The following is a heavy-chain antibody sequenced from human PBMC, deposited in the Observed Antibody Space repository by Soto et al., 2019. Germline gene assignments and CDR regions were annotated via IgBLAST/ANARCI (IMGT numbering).Heavy chain of an antibody. V-gene: IGHV3-9*01. CDR3: AKGSSSWYEGWTIDF. D-gene: IGHD6-13*01. J-gene: IGHJ4*02. CDR1: GFTFEDYA. Sequence: EVQLVESGGGLVQPGRSLRLSCAASGFTFEDYAMHWVRQAPGKGLQWVSGISWNSGNIGYADSVKGRFTISRDNAKNSLYLQMNSLRPEDTALYYCAKGSSSWYEGWTIDFWGQGILVTVSS. CDR2: ISWNSGNI.